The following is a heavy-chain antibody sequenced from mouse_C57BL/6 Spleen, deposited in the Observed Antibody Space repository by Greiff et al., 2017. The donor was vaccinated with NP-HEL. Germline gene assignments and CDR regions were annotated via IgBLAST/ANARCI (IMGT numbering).Heavy chain of an antibody. CDR3: ARDKDYGSSLYAMDY. CDR1: GYTFTSYW. CDR2: IDPSDSYT. Sequence: QVQLQQPGAELVMPGASVKLSCKASGYTFTSYWMHWVKQRPGQGLEWIGEIDPSDSYTNYNQKFKGKSTLTVDKSSSTAYMQLSSLTSEDSAVYYCARDKDYGSSLYAMDYWGQGTSVTVSS. D-gene: IGHD1-1*01. J-gene: IGHJ4*01. V-gene: IGHV1-69*01.